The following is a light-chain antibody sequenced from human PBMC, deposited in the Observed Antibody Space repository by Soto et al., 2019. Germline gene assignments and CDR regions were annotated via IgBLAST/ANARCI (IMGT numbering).Light chain of an antibody. CDR2: GAS. Sequence: DVQTPPSPSSLSASVGDRVTITCRASQSISSYLNWYQVKPGKAPKLLIYGASSLQSGVPSRFSGSGSATEFTLIISSLQPEDCAAHYCQQSYSIPYTFGQGTKIVLK. CDR3: QQSYSIPYT. J-gene: IGKJ2*01. CDR1: QSISSY. V-gene: IGKV1-39*01.